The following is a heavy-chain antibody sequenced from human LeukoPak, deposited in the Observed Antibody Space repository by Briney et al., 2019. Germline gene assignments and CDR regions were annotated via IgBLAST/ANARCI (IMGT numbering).Heavy chain of an antibody. V-gene: IGHV3-30*18. CDR2: ISYDGSNK. D-gene: IGHD5-12*01. CDR3: AKDQDSGYPGYGMDV. CDR1: GFTFSSYG. J-gene: IGHJ6*04. Sequence: GGSLRLSCAAPGFTFSSYGMQWVRQAPGKGLGWVAVISYDGSNKYYADSVKGGFTISRDNSKNTLYLQMDSLRAEDTAVYYCAKDQDSGYPGYGMDVWGKGTTVTVSS.